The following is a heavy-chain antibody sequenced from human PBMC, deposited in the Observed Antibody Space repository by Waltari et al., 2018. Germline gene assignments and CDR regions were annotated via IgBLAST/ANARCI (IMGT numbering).Heavy chain of an antibody. V-gene: IGHV1-69*04. Sequence: QVQLVQSGAEVKKPGSSVKVSCKASGGTFSSYAISWVRQAPGQGLEWMGRISPSLGKANYAQKFQGRVTMTADKSTSTAYMELSSLRSEDTAVYYCAREGVRITMVRGVIINDAFDIWGQGTMVTVSS. CDR2: ISPSLGKA. CDR1: GGTFSSYA. D-gene: IGHD3-10*01. CDR3: AREGVRITMVRGVIINDAFDI. J-gene: IGHJ3*02.